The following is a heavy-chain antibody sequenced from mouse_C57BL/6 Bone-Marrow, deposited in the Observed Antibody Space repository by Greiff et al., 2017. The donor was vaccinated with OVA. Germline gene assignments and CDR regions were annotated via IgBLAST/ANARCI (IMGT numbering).Heavy chain of an antibody. Sequence: QVQLQQPGAELVKPGASVKLSCKASGYTFTSYWMQWVKQRPGQGLEWIGEIDPSGSYTNYNQKFKGKATLTVDTSSSTAYMQLSSLTSEDSAVYYGASERHPSVIAPYYAMDYWGQGTSVTVSS. J-gene: IGHJ4*01. V-gene: IGHV1-50*01. CDR2: IDPSGSYT. CDR1: GYTFTSYW. CDR3: ASERHPSVIAPYYAMDY. D-gene: IGHD3-2*01.